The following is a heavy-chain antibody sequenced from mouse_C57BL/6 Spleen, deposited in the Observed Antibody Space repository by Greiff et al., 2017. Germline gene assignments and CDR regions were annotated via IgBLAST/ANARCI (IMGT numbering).Heavy chain of an antibody. CDR2: INPNNGGT. CDR3: AVNYYGSSVYAD. CDR1: GYTFTDYY. J-gene: IGHJ3*01. V-gene: IGHV1-26*01. Sequence: VQLQQSGPELVKPGASVKISCKASGYTFTDYYMNWVKQSHGKSLEWIGDINPNNGGTSYNQKFKGKATLTVDKSSSTAYMELRSLTSEDSAVYYCAVNYYGSSVYADWGQVTLVTV. D-gene: IGHD1-1*01.